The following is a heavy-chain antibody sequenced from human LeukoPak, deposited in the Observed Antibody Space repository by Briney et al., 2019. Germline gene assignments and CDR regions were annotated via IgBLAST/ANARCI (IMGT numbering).Heavy chain of an antibody. J-gene: IGHJ4*02. CDR3: VRVGPSVDTAMAYSGSFDY. CDR1: GYTFTSYA. D-gene: IGHD5-18*01. CDR2: INAGNGNT. Sequence: ASVKVSCKASGYTFTSYAMHWVRQAPGQRLEWMGWINAGNGNTKYSQKFQGRVTITRDTSASTAYMELSSLRSEDTAVYYCVRVGPSVDTAMAYSGSFDYWGQGTLVTVSS. V-gene: IGHV1-3*01.